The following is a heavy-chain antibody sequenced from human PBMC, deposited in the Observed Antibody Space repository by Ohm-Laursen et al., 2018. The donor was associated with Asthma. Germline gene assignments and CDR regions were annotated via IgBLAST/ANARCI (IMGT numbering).Heavy chain of an antibody. V-gene: IGHV3-7*05. Sequence: SLRLSCAASKFTFSNHWMNWVRQAPGKGPEWVAHIKEDGSEESYLASVKGRFTISRDNAKNSLYLQMNSLRAEDTAVYYCAKFGRDYRSHGMDVWGQGTTVTVSS. J-gene: IGHJ6*02. CDR2: IKEDGSEE. CDR3: AKFGRDYRSHGMDV. D-gene: IGHD4-11*01. CDR1: KFTFSNHW.